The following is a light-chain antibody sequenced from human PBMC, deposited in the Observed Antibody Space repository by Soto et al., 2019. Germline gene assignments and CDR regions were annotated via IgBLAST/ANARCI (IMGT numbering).Light chain of an antibody. CDR1: QSISPW. J-gene: IGKJ2*01. CDR3: QQYKSYSRT. CDR2: KAS. V-gene: IGKV1-5*03. Sequence: DIQMTQSPSTLSASVGDRVTITCRASQSISPWLAWYQQKPGKAPKILIYKASSLESGVPSRFSGRESGTEFTLTISSLQPDDFATYYCQQYKSYSRTFGQGTKLEIK.